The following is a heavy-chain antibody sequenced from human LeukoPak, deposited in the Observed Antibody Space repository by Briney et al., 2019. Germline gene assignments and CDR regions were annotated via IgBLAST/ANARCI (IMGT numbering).Heavy chain of an antibody. J-gene: IGHJ4*02. CDR2: IYYSGST. D-gene: IGHD3-22*01. V-gene: IGHV4-31*03. CDR3: ARGEHYYDSSGYYRR. Sequence: PSETLSLTCTVSGGSISSGGYYWSWIRQHPGTGLEWIGYIYYSGSTYYNPSLKSRVTISVDTSKNQFSLKLSSVTAADTAVYYCARGEHYYDSSGYYRRWGQGTLVTVSS. CDR1: GGSISSGGYY.